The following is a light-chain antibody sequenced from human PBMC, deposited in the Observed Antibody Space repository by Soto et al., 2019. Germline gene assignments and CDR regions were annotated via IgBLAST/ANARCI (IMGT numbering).Light chain of an antibody. V-gene: IGLV2-11*01. CDR3: CSYAGSSPYV. Sequence: QSALTQPRSVSGSLGQSVTISCTGTSSDVGGYNYVSWYQQHPGKAPKLMIYDVSKRPSGVPDRFSGSKSGNTASLTISGLQAEDEADYYCCSYAGSSPYVFGTGTKVTVL. CDR2: DVS. CDR1: SSDVGGYNY. J-gene: IGLJ1*01.